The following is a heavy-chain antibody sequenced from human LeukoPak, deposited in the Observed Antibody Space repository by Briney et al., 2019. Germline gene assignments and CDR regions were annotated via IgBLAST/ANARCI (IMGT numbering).Heavy chain of an antibody. Sequence: SETLSLTCTVSGGSISSSSYYWGWIRQPPGKGLEWIGSIYYSGSTYYNPSPKSRVTISVDTSKNQFSLRLTSVTAADTAVYYCARGVSNPLGGGNWFDPWGQGTLVTVSS. CDR2: IYYSGST. CDR1: GGSISSSSYY. CDR3: ARGVSNPLGGGNWFDP. V-gene: IGHV4-39*07. D-gene: IGHD3-16*01. J-gene: IGHJ5*02.